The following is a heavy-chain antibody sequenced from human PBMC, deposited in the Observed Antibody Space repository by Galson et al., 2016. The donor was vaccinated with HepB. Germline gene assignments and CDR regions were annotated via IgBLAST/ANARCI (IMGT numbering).Heavy chain of an antibody. Sequence: SLRLSCAASGFTFSSYAMSWVRQAPGKGLEWVSAISGSGGSTYYADSVKGRFTISRDNSKNTLYLQMNSLRAEDTALSYCAKDLGFLEWLFFDSYYYYGMDVWGQGTTVTVSS. V-gene: IGHV3-23*01. J-gene: IGHJ6*02. CDR1: GFTFSSYA. CDR2: ISGSGGST. D-gene: IGHD3-3*01. CDR3: AKDLGFLEWLFFDSYYYYGMDV.